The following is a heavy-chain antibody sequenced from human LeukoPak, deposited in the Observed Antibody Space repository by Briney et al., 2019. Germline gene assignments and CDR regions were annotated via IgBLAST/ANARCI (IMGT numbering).Heavy chain of an antibody. Sequence: ASVKVSCKASGYTFTSYYMHWVRQAPGQGLEWMGQINPNSGGTNYAQKFQGRVTMTRDTSISTAYMELSRLRSDDTAVYYCAILRKGPAVLPPLYWGQGTLVTVSS. CDR1: GYTFTSYY. D-gene: IGHD6-19*01. CDR2: INPNSGGT. V-gene: IGHV1-2*06. J-gene: IGHJ4*02. CDR3: AILRKGPAVLPPLY.